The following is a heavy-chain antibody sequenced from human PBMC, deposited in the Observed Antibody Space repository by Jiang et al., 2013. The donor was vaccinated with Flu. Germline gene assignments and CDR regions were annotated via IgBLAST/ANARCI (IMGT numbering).Heavy chain of an antibody. CDR3: ARAEGCYYDNRNLRACYYYMDV. CDR2: ISSGGSTI. D-gene: IGHD3-22*01. V-gene: IGHV3-48*02. Sequence: KGLEWVSYISSGGSTIYYADSLKGRFTISRDNAKNSLYLQMNSLRDEDTAVYYCARAEGCYYDNRNLRACYYYMDVWGKGTTVTVSS. J-gene: IGHJ6*03.